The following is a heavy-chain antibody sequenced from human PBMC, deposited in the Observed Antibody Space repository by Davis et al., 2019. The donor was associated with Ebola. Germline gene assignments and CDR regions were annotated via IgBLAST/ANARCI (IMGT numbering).Heavy chain of an antibody. CDR1: GGSISSSSYY. CDR2: IYYSGST. D-gene: IGHD3/OR15-3a*01. V-gene: IGHV4-39*07. J-gene: IGHJ4*02. Sequence: PSETLSLTCTVSGGSISSSSYYWGWIRQPPGKGLEWIGSIYYSGSTYYNPSLKSRVTISVDTSKNQFSLKLSSVTAADTAVYYCARGWTGGDFEYWGQGTLLTVSS. CDR3: ARGWTGGDFEY.